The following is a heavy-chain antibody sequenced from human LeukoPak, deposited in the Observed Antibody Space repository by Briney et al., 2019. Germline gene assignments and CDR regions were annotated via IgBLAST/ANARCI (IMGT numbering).Heavy chain of an antibody. J-gene: IGHJ5*02. CDR2: IKSKTDDGTR. Sequence: PGGSLRLSCAASGFTFSTYSMNWVRQAPGKGLEWVGRIKSKTDDGTRDYAAPVKGRFTISRDDSKNTLYLQMNSLKTEDTAVYYCTTEGFRFLEWGVPSWGQGTLVTVSS. V-gene: IGHV3-15*07. CDR3: TTEGFRFLEWGVPS. D-gene: IGHD3-3*01. CDR1: GFTFSTYS.